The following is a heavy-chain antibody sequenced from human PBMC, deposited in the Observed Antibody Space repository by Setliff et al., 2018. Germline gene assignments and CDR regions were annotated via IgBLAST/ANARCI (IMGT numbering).Heavy chain of an antibody. Sequence: SVKVSCKASGGTCRSYGISWVRQAPGQGLEWMGGTIPMFGSANYAQKFQGRVTIITDEFTGTAYMELSSLRTEDTAVYYCAREGVDIRSSTDYRYYMDVWGKGTTVTVSS. CDR3: AREGVDIRSSTDYRYYMDV. CDR1: GGTCRSYG. D-gene: IGHD5-12*01. V-gene: IGHV1-69*05. J-gene: IGHJ6*03. CDR2: TIPMFGSA.